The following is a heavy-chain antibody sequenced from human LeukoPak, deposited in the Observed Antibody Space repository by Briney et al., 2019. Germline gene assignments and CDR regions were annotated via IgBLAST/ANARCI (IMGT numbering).Heavy chain of an antibody. CDR2: ISGSGGST. Sequence: GGSLRLSCTVSGFTVSSDSMSWVRQAPGKGLEWVSAISGSGGSTYYADSVKGRFTISRDNSKNTLYLQMNSLRAEDTAVYYCANPLSYYSSSWYGIDYWGQGTLVTVSS. CDR1: GFTVSSDS. V-gene: IGHV3-23*01. J-gene: IGHJ4*02. D-gene: IGHD6-13*01. CDR3: ANPLSYYSSSWYGIDY.